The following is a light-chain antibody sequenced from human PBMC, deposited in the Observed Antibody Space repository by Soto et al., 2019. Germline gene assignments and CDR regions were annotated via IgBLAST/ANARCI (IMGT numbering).Light chain of an antibody. CDR3: QQRSNWPPST. J-gene: IGKJ3*01. V-gene: IGKV3-11*01. CDR1: QSVSSY. CDR2: DAS. Sequence: EIVLTQSPATLSLSPGERATLSCRASQSVSSYLAWYQQKPGQAPRLLIYDASNRATGIQARFSGSGSGTDFTLTISSLEPEDFAVYYCQQRSNWPPSTFGPGTKVDIK.